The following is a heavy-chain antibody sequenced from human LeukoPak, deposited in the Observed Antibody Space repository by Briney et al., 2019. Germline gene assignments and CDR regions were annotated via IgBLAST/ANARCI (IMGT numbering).Heavy chain of an antibody. CDR2: ISWNSGSI. D-gene: IGHD6-13*01. J-gene: IGHJ5*02. CDR1: GFTFSNYG. V-gene: IGHV3-9*03. Sequence: GGSLRLSCAASGFTFSNYGMHWVRQAPGKGLEWVSGISWNSGSIGYADSVKGRFTISRDNAKNSLYLQMNSLRAEDMALYYCAKDQSSSWYGGWFDPWGQGTLVTVSS. CDR3: AKDQSSSWYGGWFDP.